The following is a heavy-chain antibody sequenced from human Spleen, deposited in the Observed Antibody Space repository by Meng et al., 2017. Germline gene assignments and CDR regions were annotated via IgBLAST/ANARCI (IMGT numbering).Heavy chain of an antibody. V-gene: IGHV1-8*03. CDR2: MNPNSGNT. CDR1: GYSFTSYW. CDR3: ARAVGEQWLFS. J-gene: IGHJ5*02. Sequence: GESLKISCKGSGYSFTSYWIGWVRQATGQGLEWMGWMNPNSGNTGYAQKFQGRVTITRNTSISTAYMELSSLRSEDTAVYYCARAVGEQWLFSWGQGTLVTVSS. D-gene: IGHD6-19*01.